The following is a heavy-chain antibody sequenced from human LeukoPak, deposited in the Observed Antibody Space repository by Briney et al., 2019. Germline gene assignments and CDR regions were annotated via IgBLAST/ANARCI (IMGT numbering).Heavy chain of an antibody. J-gene: IGHJ4*02. CDR3: ARVGATRFDY. V-gene: IGHV4-34*01. CDR2: INHSGST. D-gene: IGHD1-26*01. Sequence: PSETLSLTCAVYGGSFSGYYWSWIRQPPGKGLEWIGEINHSGSTNYNPSLKSRVTISVDTSKNQFSLKLSSVTAADTAVYYCARVGATRFDYWGQGTLVTVSS. CDR1: GGSFSGYY.